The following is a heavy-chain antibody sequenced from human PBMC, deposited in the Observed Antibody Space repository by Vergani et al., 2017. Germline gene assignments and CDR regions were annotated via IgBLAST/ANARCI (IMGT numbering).Heavy chain of an antibody. Sequence: EVQLVQSGAEVKKPGESLRISCKGSGYSFTSYWISWVRQMPGKGLEWMGRIDPRDSYTNYSPSFQGHVTISADQSISTAYLQWSSLKASDTAMYYCARTPGSYSEIGYYYYYYGMDVWGQGTTVTVSS. D-gene: IGHD3-10*01. J-gene: IGHJ6*02. CDR1: GYSFTSYW. CDR2: IDPRDSYT. CDR3: ARTPGSYSEIGYYYYYYGMDV. V-gene: IGHV5-10-1*01.